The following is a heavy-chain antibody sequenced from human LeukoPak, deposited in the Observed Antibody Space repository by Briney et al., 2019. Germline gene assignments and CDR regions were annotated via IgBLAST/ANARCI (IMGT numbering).Heavy chain of an antibody. J-gene: IGHJ4*02. V-gene: IGHV6-1*01. Sequence: SQTLSLTCAISGDSVSSNGAAWNWIRQSPSRGLEWLGRTYYRSKWYNDYAVSVKSRITINPDTSKNQFSLQLNSVTPEDTAVYYCARGSDITMVRGTLNYFDYWGQGTLVTVSS. D-gene: IGHD3-10*01. CDR3: ARGSDITMVRGTLNYFDY. CDR2: TYYRSKWYN. CDR1: GDSVSSNGAA.